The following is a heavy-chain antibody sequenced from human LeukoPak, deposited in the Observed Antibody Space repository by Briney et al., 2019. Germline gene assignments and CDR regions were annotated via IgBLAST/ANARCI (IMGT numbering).Heavy chain of an antibody. V-gene: IGHV3-11*01. J-gene: IGHJ4*02. CDR3: ARDRGSYSSGWYREGYFDY. CDR1: EFTFSDYY. Sequence: GESLRLSCAASEFTFSDYYMSWISQAPGKGLEWVSYISSSGSTIYYADSVKGRFTISRDNAKNSLYLQMNSLRAEDTAVYYCARDRGSYSSGWYREGYFDYWGQGTLVTVSS. CDR2: ISSSGSTI. D-gene: IGHD6-19*01.